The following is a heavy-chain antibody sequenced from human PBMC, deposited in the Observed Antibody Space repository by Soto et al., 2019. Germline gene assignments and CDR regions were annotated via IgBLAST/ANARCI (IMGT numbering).Heavy chain of an antibody. CDR2: IYYSGST. D-gene: IGHD4-17*01. Sequence: SETLSLTCTVSGGSISSSSYYWGWIRQPPGKGLEWIGSIYYSGSTYYNPSLKSRVTISVDTSKNQFSLKPSSVTAADTAVYYCARSMTTVVTLYYWGQGTLVTVS. CDR1: GGSISSSSYY. V-gene: IGHV4-39*01. J-gene: IGHJ4*02. CDR3: ARSMTTVVTLYY.